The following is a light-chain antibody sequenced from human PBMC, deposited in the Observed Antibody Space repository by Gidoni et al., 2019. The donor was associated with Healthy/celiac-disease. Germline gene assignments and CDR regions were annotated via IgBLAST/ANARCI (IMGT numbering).Light chain of an antibody. CDR1: QSLLHSNGYNY. Sequence: DIVMTQSRRSLPVTPGEPASISCRASQSLLHSNGYNYLDWYRQKPGQSPQLLIKLGSNRASGLPDRFIGSGSCTDFTLKISSVEAEDVGVYYCMQALQTPPGFGGGTKVEIK. V-gene: IGKV2-28*01. CDR3: MQALQTPPG. J-gene: IGKJ4*01. CDR2: LGS.